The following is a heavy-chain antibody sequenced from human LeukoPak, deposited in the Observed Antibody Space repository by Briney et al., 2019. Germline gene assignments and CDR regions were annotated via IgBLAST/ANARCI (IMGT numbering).Heavy chain of an antibody. CDR2: INPSGGST. J-gene: IGHJ6*02. CDR1: GYTFTSYY. CDR3: ARDNVGGSYPYYYYYGMDV. Sequence: ASVKVSCKASGYTFTSYYMHWVRQAPGQGLEWMGIINPSGGSTSYAQKFQGRVTMTRDTSTSTVYMELSGLRSDDTAVYYCARDNVGGSYPYYYYYGMDVWGQGTPVTVSS. V-gene: IGHV1-46*01. D-gene: IGHD1-26*01.